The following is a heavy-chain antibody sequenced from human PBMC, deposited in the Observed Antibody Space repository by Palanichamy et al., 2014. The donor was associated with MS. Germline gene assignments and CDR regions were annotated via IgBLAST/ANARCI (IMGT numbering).Heavy chain of an antibody. D-gene: IGHD6-13*01. CDR1: GFTFSSYW. CDR3: ARVLAGGCMDV. CDR2: IDSDGNNI. J-gene: IGHJ6*02. V-gene: IGHV3-74*03. Sequence: EVQLVESGGGVLQPGGSLRLSCAAYGFTFSSYWMHWVRQASGKGLVWVSRIDSDGNNIQYAGSVKGRFTISRDNAKNTLYLQMDSLRVEDTAVYYCARVLAGGCMDVWGQGTTVTISS.